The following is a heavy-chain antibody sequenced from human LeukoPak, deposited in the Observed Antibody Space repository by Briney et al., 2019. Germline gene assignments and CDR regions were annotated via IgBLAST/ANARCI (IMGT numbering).Heavy chain of an antibody. CDR3: ARTGVLNYDSSGYSDWFDP. D-gene: IGHD3-22*01. V-gene: IGHV3-21*01. J-gene: IGHJ5*02. CDR1: GFTFSSYS. CDR2: ISSSSSYI. Sequence: PGGSLRLSCAVSGFTFSSYSMNWVRQAPGKGLEWVSSISSSSSYIYYADSVKGRFTISRDNAKNSLYLQMNSLRADDTAVYYCARTGVLNYDSSGYSDWFDPWGQGTLVTVSS.